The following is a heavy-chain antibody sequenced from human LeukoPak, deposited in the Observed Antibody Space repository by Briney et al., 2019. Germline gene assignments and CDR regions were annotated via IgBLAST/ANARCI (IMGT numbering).Heavy chain of an antibody. CDR2: IYQSGST. J-gene: IGHJ6*03. Sequence: SETLSLTCAVSGGSISSNNWWSWVRQPPGKGLEWIGEIYQSGSTHYNPSLKSRVTISVDKSKNGFSLKLSSVTAADTAVYFCARDHPGYYYYYMDVWGKGTTVTVSS. CDR1: GGSISSNNW. CDR3: ARDHPGYYYYYMDV. V-gene: IGHV4-4*02.